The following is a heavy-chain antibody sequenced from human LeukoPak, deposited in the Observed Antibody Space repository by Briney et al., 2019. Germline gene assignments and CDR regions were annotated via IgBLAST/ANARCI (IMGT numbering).Heavy chain of an antibody. CDR2: INPSGGST. V-gene: IGHV1-46*01. J-gene: IGHJ5*02. CDR1: GYTFTNYY. D-gene: IGHD3-16*01. Sequence: ASVKVSCKASGYTFTNYYVHWVRQAPGQGLEWMGGINPSGGSTNYAQKFQGRVTMTRDTSTSTVYMELSSLRSEDMAVYYCTTDSTVITFRGCVDPSGAGTLVTASP. CDR3: TTDSTVITFRGCVDP.